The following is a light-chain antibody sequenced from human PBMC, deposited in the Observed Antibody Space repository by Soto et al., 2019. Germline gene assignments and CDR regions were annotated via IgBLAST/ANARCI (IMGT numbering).Light chain of an antibody. CDR2: DDS. CDR3: QVWYSSTDLYV. CDR1: NIGSES. Sequence: SYELTQPASVSVAPGQTARITCGGNNIGSESVHWYQQRPGQAPVLVVYDDSDRPSGIPERLSGSNSANTATLTISRVEGGDEADYYCQVWYSSTDLYVFGSGSKVTVL. V-gene: IGLV3-21*02. J-gene: IGLJ1*01.